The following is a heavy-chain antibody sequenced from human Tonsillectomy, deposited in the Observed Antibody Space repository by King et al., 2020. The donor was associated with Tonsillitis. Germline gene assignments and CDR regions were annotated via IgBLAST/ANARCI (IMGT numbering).Heavy chain of an antibody. J-gene: IGHJ2*01. D-gene: IGHD1-26*01. CDR1: GGSINSYY. CDR2: IYTSGST. CDR3: ARGIVGATSIWYFDL. Sequence: QLQESGPGLVKPSETLSLTCTVSGGSINSYYWSWIRQPAGKGLEYIGRIYTSGSTNYNPSLKSRVTMSVDTSKNQFSLKLSSVTAADTAVYYCARGIVGATSIWYFDLWGRGTLVTVSS. V-gene: IGHV4-4*07.